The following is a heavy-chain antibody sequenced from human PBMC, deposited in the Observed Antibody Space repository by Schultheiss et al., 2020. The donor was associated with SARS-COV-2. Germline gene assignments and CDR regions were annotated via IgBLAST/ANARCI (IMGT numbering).Heavy chain of an antibody. CDR2: IKSKTDGGTT. CDR1: GFTFSNAW. V-gene: IGHV3-15*01. J-gene: IGHJ4*02. D-gene: IGHD3-10*01. Sequence: GGSLRLSCAASGFTFSNAWMSWVRQAPGKGLEWVGRIKSKTDGGTTDYAAPVKGRFTISRDDSKNTLYLQMNSLKTEDTAVYYCTTGHTMVRGVSAYWGQGTLVTVSS. CDR3: TTGHTMVRGVSAY.